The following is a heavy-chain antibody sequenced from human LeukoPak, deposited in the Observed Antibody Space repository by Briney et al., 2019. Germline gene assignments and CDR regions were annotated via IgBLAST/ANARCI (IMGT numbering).Heavy chain of an antibody. CDR2: IQFDGRNK. J-gene: IGHJ4*02. Sequence: PGRSLRLSCVTSGFTFSNYAMHWVRQAPGKGLEWVAVIQFDGRNKDHADSVKGRFTISRDKSKNTLYLQMNSLRAEDTAVYYCAKDGADWGQGTLVSVSS. CDR3: AKDGAD. CDR1: GFTFSNYA. V-gene: IGHV3-33*03. D-gene: IGHD1-26*01.